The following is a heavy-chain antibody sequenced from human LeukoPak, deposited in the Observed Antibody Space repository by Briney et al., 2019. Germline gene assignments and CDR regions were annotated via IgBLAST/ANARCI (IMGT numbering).Heavy chain of an antibody. J-gene: IGHJ6*02. V-gene: IGHV1-69*02. CDR1: GGTFSSYT. CDR2: IIPILGIA. Sequence: SVKVSCKASGGTFSSYTISWVRQAPGQGLEWMGRIIPILGIANYAQKFQGRVTITADKSTSTAYMELSSLRSEDTAVYYCARSLEGVPAASSGYYYGMDVWGQGTTVTVSS. CDR3: ARSLEGVPAASSGYYYGMDV. D-gene: IGHD2-2*01.